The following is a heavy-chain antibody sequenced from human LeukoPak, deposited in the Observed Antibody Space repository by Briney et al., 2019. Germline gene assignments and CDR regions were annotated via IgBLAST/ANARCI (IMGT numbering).Heavy chain of an antibody. CDR2: ISYDRNKT. D-gene: IGHD2-15*01. J-gene: IGHJ4*02. CDR3: ARDQGSGGRWLDY. Sequence: SGGSLRLSCAVSGFTFTSFAVHWVRQAPGKGLDWVAVISYDRNKTYYADSVKGRFTISRDNSKNTVYLQMNSLSTEDTAMYYCARDQGSGGRWLDYWGRGTLVTVSS. CDR1: GFTFTSFA. V-gene: IGHV3-30-3*01.